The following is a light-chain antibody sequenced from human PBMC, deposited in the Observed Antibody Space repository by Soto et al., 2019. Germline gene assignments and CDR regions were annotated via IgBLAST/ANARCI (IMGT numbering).Light chain of an antibody. CDR1: STDVGGYIY. Sequence: QSALTQPASVSGSLGQSITLSCTGTSTDVGGYIYVSWYQRYPGKAPKLIIFEIYNRPSGVSDRFSGSRSGNTASLTISSLQTEDEADYYCSSYSSSSKILFGGGTKLTVL. CDR2: EIY. CDR3: SSYSSSSKIL. V-gene: IGLV2-14*01. J-gene: IGLJ2*01.